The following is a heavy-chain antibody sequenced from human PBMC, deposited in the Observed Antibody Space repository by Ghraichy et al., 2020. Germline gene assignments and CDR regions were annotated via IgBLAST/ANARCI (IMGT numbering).Heavy chain of an antibody. CDR2: ISAYNGNT. Sequence: ASVKVSCKASGYTFTSYGISWVRQAPGQGLEWMGWISAYNGNTNYAQKLQGRVTMTTDTSTSTAYMELRSLRSDDTAVYYCARDGEPQLWFGESILNWFDPWGQGTLVTVSS. CDR3: ARDGEPQLWFGESILNWFDP. V-gene: IGHV1-18*04. D-gene: IGHD3-10*01. J-gene: IGHJ5*02. CDR1: GYTFTSYG.